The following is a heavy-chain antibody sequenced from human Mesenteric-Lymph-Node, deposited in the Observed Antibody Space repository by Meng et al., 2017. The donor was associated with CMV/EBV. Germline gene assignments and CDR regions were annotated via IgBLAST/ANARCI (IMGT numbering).Heavy chain of an antibody. CDR3: ARDSAEGPNWFDP. J-gene: IGHJ5*02. CDR2: IRLYNGKT. Sequence: ASVKVSCKTSGYSFTTYGLTWVRQAPGEGLEWMGWIRLYNGKTNFAQKFQGRLTMTTDTFTSTAYMELRSLRSDDTAVYYCARDSAEGPNWFDPWGQGTLVTVSS. CDR1: GYSFTTYG. V-gene: IGHV1-18*01.